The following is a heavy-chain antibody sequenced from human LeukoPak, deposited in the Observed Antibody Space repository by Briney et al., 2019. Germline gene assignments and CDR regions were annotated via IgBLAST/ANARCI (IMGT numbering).Heavy chain of an antibody. CDR3: ATLVATTRFDY. J-gene: IGHJ4*02. CDR1: GFSLSNYW. D-gene: IGHD5-12*01. V-gene: IGHV3-7*01. CDR2: IRQDGSEK. Sequence: PGGSLRLSCAASGFSLSNYWMSWVRQAPGKGLEWVANIRQDGSEKYYVDSVKGRFTISRDNAKNSLFLQMNSLRVEDTAVYYCATLVATTRFDYWGQGTLVTVSS.